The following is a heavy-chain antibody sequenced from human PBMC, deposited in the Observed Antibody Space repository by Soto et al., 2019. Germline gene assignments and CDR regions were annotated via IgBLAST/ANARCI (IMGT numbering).Heavy chain of an antibody. D-gene: IGHD1-26*01. V-gene: IGHV2-5*02. J-gene: IGHJ4*02. CDR1: GFSLSTKGVG. CDR2: IYWDGDK. Sequence: QITLKESGPTLVKPTQTLTLTCTFSGFSLSTKGVGVGWIRQPPGKALEWLALIYWDGDKRYSPSLKSRLTITKDTSKNQVVLTMTNMDPVDTATYYCAHRRGAYYFDHWGQGTLVTVSS. CDR3: AHRRGAYYFDH.